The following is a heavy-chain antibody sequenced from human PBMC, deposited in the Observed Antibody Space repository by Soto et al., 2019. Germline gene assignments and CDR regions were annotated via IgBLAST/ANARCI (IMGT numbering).Heavy chain of an antibody. J-gene: IGHJ6*03. CDR2: FDPEDGET. V-gene: IGHV1-24*01. CDR3: ATIGTTGTTSPYYSYMDV. D-gene: IGHD1-1*01. CDR1: GYTLTELS. Sequence: VKVSCKVSGYTLTELSMHWVRQAPGKGLEWMGGFDPEDGETIYAQKFQGRVTMTEDTSTDTAYMELSSLRSEDTAVYYCATIGTTGTTSPYYSYMDVWGKGTTVPVSS.